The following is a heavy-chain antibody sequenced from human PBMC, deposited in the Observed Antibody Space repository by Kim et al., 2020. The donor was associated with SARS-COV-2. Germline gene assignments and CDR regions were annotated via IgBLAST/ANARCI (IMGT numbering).Heavy chain of an antibody. J-gene: IGHJ4*02. Sequence: GGSLRLSCAASGFTFSSYAMSWVRQAPGKGLEWVSAISGSGGSTYYADSVKGRFTISRDNSKNTLYLQMNSLRAEDTAVYYCAKDYYDFWSGYYEPFGSGWVNWGQGTLVTVSS. CDR2: ISGSGGST. CDR1: GFTFSSYA. D-gene: IGHD3-3*01. V-gene: IGHV3-23*01. CDR3: AKDYYDFWSGYYEPFGSGWVN.